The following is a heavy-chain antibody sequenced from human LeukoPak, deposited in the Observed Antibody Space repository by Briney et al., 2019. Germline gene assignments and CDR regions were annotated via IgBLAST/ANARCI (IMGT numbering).Heavy chain of an antibody. D-gene: IGHD5-12*01. CDR2: IYYSGST. V-gene: IGHV4-59*01. CDR1: GGSISSYY. Sequence: SPSETLSLTRTVSGGSISSYYWSWIRQPPGKGLEWIGYIYYSGSTNYNPSLKSRVTISVDTSKNQFSLKLSSVTAADTAVYYCARVPRHSGYDWRGYYYYYMDVWGKGTTVTVSS. J-gene: IGHJ6*03. CDR3: ARVPRHSGYDWRGYYYYYMDV.